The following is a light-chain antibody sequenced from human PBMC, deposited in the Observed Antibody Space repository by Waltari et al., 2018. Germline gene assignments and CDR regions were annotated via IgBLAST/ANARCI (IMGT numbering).Light chain of an antibody. J-gene: IGLJ3*02. V-gene: IGLV7-46*01. CDR3: FLAYNGPWV. Sequence: QAVVIQEPSLTVSPGGTVTLTCASSTGAVTRNNFPYCFQQKPGQAPTTLIFDTDDKHSWAPARFSGSLLGGRAALTLSGAQPEDEAVYYCFLAYNGPWVFGGGTKLTVL. CDR2: DTD. CDR1: TGAVTRNNF.